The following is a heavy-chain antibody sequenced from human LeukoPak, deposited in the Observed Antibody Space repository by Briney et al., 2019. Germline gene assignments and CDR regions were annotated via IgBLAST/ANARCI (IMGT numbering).Heavy chain of an antibody. CDR2: IRSKAYGGTT. CDR1: GFTFGDYA. V-gene: IGHV3-49*03. Sequence: PAGGSLRLSCTASGFTFGDYAMSWFRQAPGKGLEWVGFIRSKAYGGTTEYAASVKGRFTISRDDSKSIAYLQMNSLKTEDTAVYYCTRGRWSSWLFWWFDPWGQGTLVTVSS. CDR3: TRGRWSSWLFWWFDP. J-gene: IGHJ5*02. D-gene: IGHD3-9*01.